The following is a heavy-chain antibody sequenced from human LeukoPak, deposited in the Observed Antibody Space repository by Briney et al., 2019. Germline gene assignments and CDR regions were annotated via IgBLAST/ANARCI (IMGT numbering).Heavy chain of an antibody. CDR2: INPNSGGT. V-gene: IGHV1-2*02. D-gene: IGHD3-16*02. J-gene: IGHJ4*02. CDR1: GYTFTGHY. Sequence: GASVKVSCKASGYTFTGHYMHWVRQAPGQGLEWMGWINPNSGGTNYAQKFQGRVTMTRDTSISTAYMELSRLRSDDTAVYYCAREDYVWGSYRDWGQGTLVTVSS. CDR3: AREDYVWGSYRD.